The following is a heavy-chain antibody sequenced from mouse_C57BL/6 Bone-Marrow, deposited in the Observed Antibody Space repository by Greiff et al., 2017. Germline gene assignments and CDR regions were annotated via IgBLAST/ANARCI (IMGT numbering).Heavy chain of an antibody. CDR1: GFTFSSYA. D-gene: IGHD1-1*01. Sequence: EVKLVESGGGLVKPGGSLKLSCAASGFTFSSYAMSWVRQTPEKRLEWVATISDGGSYTYYPDNVKGRFTISRDNAKNNLYLQMSHLKSEDTAMYYGARGSPGSTLYYAMDYWGQGTSVTVSS. V-gene: IGHV5-4*03. CDR2: ISDGGSYT. J-gene: IGHJ4*01. CDR3: ARGSPGSTLYYAMDY.